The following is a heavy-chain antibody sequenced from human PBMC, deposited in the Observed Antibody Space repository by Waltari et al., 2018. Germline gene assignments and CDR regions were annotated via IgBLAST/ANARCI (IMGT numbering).Heavy chain of an antibody. J-gene: IGHJ4*02. CDR1: GGSFSGYY. CDR3: ARLSPGEMSIYYFDD. V-gene: IGHV4-34*01. Sequence: QVQLQQWGAGLLKPSETLSLTCAVYGGSFSGYYWSWIRQPPGKGLEWIGEINHSGSTNYNPSLKSRVTISVDTSKNQFSLKLSSVTAADTAVYYCARLSPGEMSIYYFDDWGQGTLVTVSS. CDR2: INHSGST. D-gene: IGHD3-10*01.